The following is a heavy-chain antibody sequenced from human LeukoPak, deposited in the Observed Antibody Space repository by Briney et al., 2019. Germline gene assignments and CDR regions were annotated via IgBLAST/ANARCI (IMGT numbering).Heavy chain of an antibody. V-gene: IGHV3-23*01. CDR3: AKSGSGSYYNPDFDY. Sequence: PGGSLRLSCAASGFTFSSYAMTWVRQAPGKGLEWVSGISASGVSTHYEDSVRGRFTISRDNSKNTLYLQMNSLRAEDTAVYYCAKSGSGSYYNPDFDYWGQGTLVTVSS. CDR2: ISASGVST. J-gene: IGHJ4*02. CDR1: GFTFSSYA. D-gene: IGHD3-10*01.